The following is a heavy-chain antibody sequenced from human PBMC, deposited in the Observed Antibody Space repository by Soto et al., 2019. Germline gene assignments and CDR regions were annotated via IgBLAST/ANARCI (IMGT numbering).Heavy chain of an antibody. CDR1: GFTFSNYA. V-gene: IGHV3-30-3*01. Sequence: CAASGFTFSNYAMHWVRQAPGKGLELVAIISYDGSNKYYAESVKGRFTISRDNPRNTVHLQMSSLRVEDTAVYYCARDLSRGITMIALEIHYWGQGTRVTVSS. J-gene: IGHJ4*02. D-gene: IGHD3-22*01. CDR2: ISYDGSNK. CDR3: ARDLSRGITMIALEIHY.